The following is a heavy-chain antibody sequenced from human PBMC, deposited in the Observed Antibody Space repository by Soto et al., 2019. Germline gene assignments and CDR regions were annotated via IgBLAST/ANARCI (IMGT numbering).Heavy chain of an antibody. CDR1: GFTFSNAW. V-gene: IGHV3-15*01. CDR3: TTSSQIWYQPGPI. D-gene: IGHD6-13*01. J-gene: IGHJ3*02. Sequence: KPGGSLRLSCAASGFTFSNAWMSWVRQAPGKGLEWVGRIKSKTDGGTTDYAAPVKGRFTISRDDSKNTLYLQMNSLKTEDTAVYYCTTSSQIWYQPGPIWGQGTMVTVSS. CDR2: IKSKTDGGTT.